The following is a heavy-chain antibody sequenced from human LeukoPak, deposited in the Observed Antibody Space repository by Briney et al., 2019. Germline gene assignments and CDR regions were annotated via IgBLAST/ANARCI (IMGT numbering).Heavy chain of an antibody. CDR3: ARESSFYDFWSGYPGSPIYYFDY. Sequence: GGSLRPSCAASGFTFSSYWMSWVRQAPGKGLEWVANIKQDGSEKYYVDSVKGRFTISRDNAKNSLYLQMNSLRAEDTAVYYCARESSFYDFWSGYPGSPIYYFDYWGQGTLVTVSS. D-gene: IGHD3-3*01. CDR1: GFTFSSYW. J-gene: IGHJ4*02. CDR2: IKQDGSEK. V-gene: IGHV3-7*01.